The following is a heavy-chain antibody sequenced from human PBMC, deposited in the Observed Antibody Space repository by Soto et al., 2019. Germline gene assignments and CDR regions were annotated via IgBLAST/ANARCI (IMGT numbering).Heavy chain of an antibody. D-gene: IGHD3-16*01. CDR3: TADLPDWGAYAFDY. V-gene: IGHV3-15*07. CDR1: DFTFSNAC. CDR2: IKSKTHGGTT. Sequence: GSLRLSCAASDFTFSNACINWVRQAPGKGLEWVGRIKSKTHGGTTDFAAPVKGRFAISRDDSKNTLYLEMNSLKTEDTAVYYCTADLPDWGAYAFDYWGQGTLVTVSS. J-gene: IGHJ4*02.